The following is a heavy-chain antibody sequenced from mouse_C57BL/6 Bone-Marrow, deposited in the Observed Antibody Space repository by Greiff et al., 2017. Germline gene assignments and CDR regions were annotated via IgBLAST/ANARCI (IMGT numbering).Heavy chain of an antibody. D-gene: IGHD1-1*01. CDR3: TRVYYYGSSYYFDY. CDR1: GFTFSSYA. CDR2: ISSGGDYI. V-gene: IGHV5-9-1*02. J-gene: IGHJ2*01. Sequence: EVKLMESGEGLVKPGGSLKLSCAASGFTFSSYAMSWVRQTPEKRLEWVAYISSGGDYIYYADPVKGRFTISRDNARNTLYLQMSSLKSEDTAMYYCTRVYYYGSSYYFDYWGQGTTLTVSS.